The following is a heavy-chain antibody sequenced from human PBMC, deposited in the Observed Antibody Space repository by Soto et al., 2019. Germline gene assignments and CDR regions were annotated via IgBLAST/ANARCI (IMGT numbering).Heavy chain of an antibody. J-gene: IGHJ4*02. Sequence: LALSRAVCSGCVNISYVSWIWQPPGKGLEWIGYIYYSGSTNYNPSLKSRVTISVDTSKNQFSLKLSSVTAADTAVYYCARVRRGYASFDYWGQGTLVTVSS. CDR1: SGCVNISY. CDR3: ARVRRGYASFDY. D-gene: IGHD2-8*01. V-gene: IGHV4-59*02. CDR2: IYYSGST.